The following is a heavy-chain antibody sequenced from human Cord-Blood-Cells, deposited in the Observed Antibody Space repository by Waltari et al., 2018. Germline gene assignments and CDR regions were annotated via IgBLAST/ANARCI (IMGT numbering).Heavy chain of an antibody. CDR1: GGTFSSYA. CDR3: ARPGGIVVVPAATYDAFDI. D-gene: IGHD2-2*01. Sequence: QVQLVQSGAEVKKPGSSVKVSCKASGGTFSSYAISWVRQAPGQGLEWMGGIIPVFGTANDAQKFQGRVTITADESTSTAYMELSSLRSEDTAVYYCARPGGIVVVPAATYDAFDIWGQGTMVTVSS. CDR2: IIPVFGTA. J-gene: IGHJ3*02. V-gene: IGHV1-69*12.